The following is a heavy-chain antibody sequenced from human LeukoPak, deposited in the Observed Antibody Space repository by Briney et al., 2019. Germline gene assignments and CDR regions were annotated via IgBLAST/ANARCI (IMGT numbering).Heavy chain of an antibody. J-gene: IGHJ4*02. D-gene: IGHD3-16*01. V-gene: IGHV4-61*01. Sequence: KPSETLSLTCTVSGGSVSSGSYYWSWIRQPPGKGLEWIGYISHSGSTNYNPSLKSRVTISADTSKNQFSLKLSSVTAADTAVYYCARGGQLWPRDDYWGQGTLVTVSS. CDR3: ARGGQLWPRDDY. CDR1: GGSVSSGSYY. CDR2: ISHSGST.